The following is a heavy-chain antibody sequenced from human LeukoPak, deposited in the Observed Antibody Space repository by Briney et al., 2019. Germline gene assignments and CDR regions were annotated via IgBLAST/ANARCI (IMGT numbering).Heavy chain of an antibody. CDR1: GGSISNYH. V-gene: IGHV4-59*01. J-gene: IGHJ5*02. CDR3: AGGYYDVLTGLSWFDP. D-gene: IGHD3-9*01. CDR2: IYYSGST. Sequence: SETLSLTCTVSGGSISNYHWSWIRQPPGKGLEWIGYIYYSGSTNYNPSLKSRVTISVDTSKNQFSLKLSSVTAADTAVYYCAGGYYDVLTGLSWFDPWGQGTLVTVSS.